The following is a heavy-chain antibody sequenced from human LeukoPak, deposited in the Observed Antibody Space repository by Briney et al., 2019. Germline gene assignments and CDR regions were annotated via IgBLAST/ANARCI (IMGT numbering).Heavy chain of an antibody. J-gene: IGHJ5*02. CDR3: ARDRGGYSYGNWFDP. V-gene: IGHV1-2*02. Sequence: ASVKVSCKASGYTFTGYYMHWVRQAPGQGLEWMRWINPNSGGTNYAQKFQGRVTMTRDTSISTAYMELSRLRSDDTAVYYCARDRGGYSYGNWFDPWGQGTLVTVSS. CDR1: GYTFTGYY. D-gene: IGHD5-18*01. CDR2: INPNSGGT.